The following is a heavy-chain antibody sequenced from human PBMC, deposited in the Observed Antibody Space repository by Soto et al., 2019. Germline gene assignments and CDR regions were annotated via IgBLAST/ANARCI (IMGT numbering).Heavy chain of an antibody. CDR1: GFTFDRYA. Sequence: DVQLVESGGGLVQPGTSLRLACAASGFTFDRYAMHWVRQAPGRALGWVSAINWDGNAKAYADSVKCRFTISRDAAQQFVFLEMNSLTPEDTASYYCAKDAFGSGWYHLDHWGRGTLVTFAA. CDR3: AKDAFGSGWYHLDH. D-gene: IGHD6-13*01. CDR2: INWDGNAK. V-gene: IGHV3-9*01. J-gene: IGHJ4*01.